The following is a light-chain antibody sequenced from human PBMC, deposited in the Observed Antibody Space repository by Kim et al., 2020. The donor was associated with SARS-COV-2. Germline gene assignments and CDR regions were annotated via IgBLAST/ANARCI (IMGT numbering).Light chain of an antibody. CDR1: FSNIGAGYD. Sequence: QRVTISCTGTFSNIGAGYDVHWYQQVPGAAPKLLIYGHTNRPSGVPDRFSGSKSDTSASLAITGLQPEDEADYYCQSYDSSLNSYVSGTGTKVTVL. CDR2: GHT. V-gene: IGLV1-40*01. J-gene: IGLJ1*01. CDR3: QSYDSSLNSYV.